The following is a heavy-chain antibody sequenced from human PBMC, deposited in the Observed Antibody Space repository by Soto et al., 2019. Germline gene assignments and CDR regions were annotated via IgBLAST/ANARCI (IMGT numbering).Heavy chain of an antibody. CDR3: ASQYYDFWSGYYWAPAFDY. J-gene: IGHJ4*02. V-gene: IGHV4-34*01. CDR2: INHSGST. CDR1: GGSFSGYY. Sequence: SETLSLTCAVYGGSFSGYYWSWIRQPPGKGLEWIGEINHSGSTNYNPSLKSRVTISVDTSKNQFSLKLSSVTAADTAVYYCASQYYDFWSGYYWAPAFDYWGQGTLVTVSS. D-gene: IGHD3-3*01.